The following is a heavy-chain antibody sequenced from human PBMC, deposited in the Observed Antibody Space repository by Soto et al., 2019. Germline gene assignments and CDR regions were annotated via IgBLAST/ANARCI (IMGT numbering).Heavy chain of an antibody. V-gene: IGHV3-33*01. Sequence: GGSLRLSCAASGFTFSSYGMHWVRQAPGKGLEWVAVIWYDGSNKYYADSVKGRFTISRDNSKNTLYLQMNSLRAEDTAVYYCARVYSSSSEGGGSHYYYYGMDVWGQGTTVTVSS. D-gene: IGHD6-6*01. CDR2: IWYDGSNK. CDR1: GFTFSSYG. J-gene: IGHJ6*02. CDR3: ARVYSSSSEGGGSHYYYYGMDV.